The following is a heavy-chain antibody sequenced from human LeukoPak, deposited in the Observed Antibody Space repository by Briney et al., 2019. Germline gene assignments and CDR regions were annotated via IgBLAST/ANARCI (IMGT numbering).Heavy chain of an antibody. J-gene: IGHJ6*03. Sequence: SETLSLTCTVSGGSISSSSYYWGWIRQPPGKGLEWIGSIYYSGSTYYNPSLKSRVTTSVDTSKNQFSLKLSSVTAADTAVYYCARIGDYGRVYYYYYMDVWGKGTTVTVSS. CDR2: IYYSGST. V-gene: IGHV4-39*07. CDR3: ARIGDYGRVYYYYYMDV. CDR1: GGSISSSSYY. D-gene: IGHD4-17*01.